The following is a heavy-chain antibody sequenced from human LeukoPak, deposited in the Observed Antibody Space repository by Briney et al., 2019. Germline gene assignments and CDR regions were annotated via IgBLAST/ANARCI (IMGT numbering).Heavy chain of an antibody. V-gene: IGHV4-39*01. J-gene: IGHJ4*02. CDR3: AKMGSANFDY. Sequence: PSETLSLTCIVSGGSISSTTYYWGWIRQPPGKRLEWIGSIYYSGNTYYNPSLKSRVTISVDTSKNQFSLKLTSVTAADTAVYYCAKMGSANFDYWGQGTLVTVSS. CDR1: GGSISSTTYY. D-gene: IGHD1-26*01. CDR2: IYYSGNT.